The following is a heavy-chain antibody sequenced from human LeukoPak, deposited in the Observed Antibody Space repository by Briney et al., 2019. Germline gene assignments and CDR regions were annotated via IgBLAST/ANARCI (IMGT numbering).Heavy chain of an antibody. CDR3: ARDQTAMANSRAFDI. V-gene: IGHV1-69*05. CDR1: GGTFSSYA. J-gene: IGHJ3*02. D-gene: IGHD5-24*01. CDR2: IIPIFGTA. Sequence: ASVKVSCKASGGTFSSYAISWVRQAPGQGLEWMGRIIPIFGTANYAQKFQGRVTITTDESTSTAYMELSSLRSEDTAVYYCARDQTAMANSRAFDIWGQGTTVTVSS.